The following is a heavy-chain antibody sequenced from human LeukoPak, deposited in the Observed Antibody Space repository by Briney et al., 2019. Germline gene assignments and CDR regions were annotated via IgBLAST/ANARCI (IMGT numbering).Heavy chain of an antibody. CDR1: GYTFTSYD. J-gene: IGHJ3*02. D-gene: IGHD2-21*01. V-gene: IGHV1-8*03. CDR2: MNPNSGNT. CDR3: ASDSGGRRDAFNI. Sequence: ASVKVSCKASGYTFTSYDINWVRRATGQGLEWMGWMNPNSGNTGYAQKFQGRVTITRNTSISTAYMELSSLRSEDTAVYYCASDSGGRRDAFNIWGQGTMVTVSS.